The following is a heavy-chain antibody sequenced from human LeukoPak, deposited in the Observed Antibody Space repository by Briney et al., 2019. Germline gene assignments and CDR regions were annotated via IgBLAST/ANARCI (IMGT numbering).Heavy chain of an antibody. J-gene: IGHJ4*02. CDR1: GFTFSSYS. CDR3: ARDLGSSWYFDY. CDR2: INSDGSST. V-gene: IGHV3-74*01. D-gene: IGHD6-13*01. Sequence: GGSLRLSCAASGFTFSSYSMNWVRQAPGKGLVWVSRINSDGSSTSYADSVKGRFTISRDNAKNTLYLQMNSLRAEDTAVYYCARDLGSSWYFDYWGQGTLVTVSS.